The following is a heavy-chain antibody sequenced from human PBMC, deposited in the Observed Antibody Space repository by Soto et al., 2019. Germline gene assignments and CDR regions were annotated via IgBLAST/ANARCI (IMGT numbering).Heavy chain of an antibody. D-gene: IGHD3-10*01. Sequence: QVPLVQSGAEVKKPGSSVTVSCKASGGTFSSYAIHWVRQAPEQGLEWMGGIIPMYGPAKYAQRFQGRVTITADESTTTVYMELTSLTSQDTAVYYCARVTSMVRGVIDNGFDPWGHGTLVTVSS. V-gene: IGHV1-69*01. J-gene: IGHJ5*02. CDR3: ARVTSMVRGVIDNGFDP. CDR2: IIPMYGPA. CDR1: GGTFSSYA.